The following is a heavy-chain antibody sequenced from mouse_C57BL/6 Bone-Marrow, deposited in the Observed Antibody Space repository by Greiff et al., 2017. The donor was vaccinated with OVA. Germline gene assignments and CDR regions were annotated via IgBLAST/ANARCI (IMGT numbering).Heavy chain of an antibody. V-gene: IGHV14-1*01. D-gene: IGHD2-2*01. J-gene: IGHJ4*01. Sequence: VQLQQSGAELVRPGASVKLSCTASGFNIKDYYMHWVKQRPEQGLAWIGRIDPEDGDTEYAPKFQGKATMTADTSSNTAYLQLSSLTSEDTAVYYCTLYGYDEGYAMDYWGQGTSVTVSS. CDR3: TLYGYDEGYAMDY. CDR1: GFNIKDYY. CDR2: IDPEDGDT.